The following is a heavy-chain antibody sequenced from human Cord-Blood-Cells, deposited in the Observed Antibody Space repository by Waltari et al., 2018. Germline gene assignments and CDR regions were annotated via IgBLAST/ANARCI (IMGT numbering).Heavy chain of an antibody. CDR3: AINTPPRLGLRLGGCGWFDP. Sequence: QVQLQESGPGLVKPSETLSLTCTVSGGSISSYYWSWIRQPPGTRLEWIGYIYYSGSTNYNPSLKSRVTISVDTSKNQFSLKLSSVTAADTAVYYCAINTPPRLGLRLGGCGWFDPWGQGTLVTVSS. CDR1: GGSISSYY. CDR2: IYYSGST. J-gene: IGHJ5*02. V-gene: IGHV4-59*01. D-gene: IGHD3-16*01.